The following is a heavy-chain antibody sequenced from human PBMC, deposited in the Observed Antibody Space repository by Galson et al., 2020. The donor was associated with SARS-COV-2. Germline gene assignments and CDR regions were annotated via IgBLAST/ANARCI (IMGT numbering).Heavy chain of an antibody. CDR1: GFTFSTFS. Sequence: GGSLRLSCAASGFTFSTFSMNWVRQAPGKGLEWVSFISRTSSNIHYAASVKGRFTISRDNANNSLYLQMNSLRAEDTAVYYCARGHGMDVWGQGTTVTVSS. CDR2: ISRTSSNI. J-gene: IGHJ6*02. CDR3: ARGHGMDV. V-gene: IGHV3-21*01.